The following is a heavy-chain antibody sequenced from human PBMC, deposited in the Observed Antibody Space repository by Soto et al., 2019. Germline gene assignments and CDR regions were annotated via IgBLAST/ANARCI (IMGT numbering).Heavy chain of an antibody. D-gene: IGHD6-13*01. CDR2: INPNSGGT. V-gene: IGHV1-2*04. CDR1: GYSFTGYF. J-gene: IGHJ6*02. CDR3: ARDGGAAALATYGMDV. Sequence: QVQLVQSGAEVKKPGASVKVSCKASGYSFTGYFMHWVRQAPGQGLEWMGWINPNSGGTNYAQMFKGWVTMTRDTSISTAYMELSRPSSDDTAVYYRARDGGAAALATYGMDVWGQGTTVTVSS.